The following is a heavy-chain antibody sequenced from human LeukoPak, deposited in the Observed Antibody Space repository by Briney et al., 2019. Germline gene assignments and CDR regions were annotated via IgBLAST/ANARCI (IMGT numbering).Heavy chain of an antibody. D-gene: IGHD4-23*01. J-gene: IGHJ4*02. CDR3: ARRHDYGGQGPFDY. Sequence: ASVKVSCKASGYTFTGYYMHWVREAPGQGLEWMGVINPRGGTTSYAQKFQGRVTMTRDTSTSTVYMELSSLRSEDTAVYYCARRHDYGGQGPFDYWGQGTLVTVSS. CDR1: GYTFTGYY. CDR2: INPRGGTT. V-gene: IGHV1-46*01.